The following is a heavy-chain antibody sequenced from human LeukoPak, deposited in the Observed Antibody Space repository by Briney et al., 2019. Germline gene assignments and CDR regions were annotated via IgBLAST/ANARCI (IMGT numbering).Heavy chain of an antibody. V-gene: IGHV3-48*03. CDR3: AREDYGSGSYYFEY. CDR2: ISSSGNTI. J-gene: IGHJ4*02. D-gene: IGHD3-10*01. CDR1: GFTFSSYE. Sequence: PGGSLRLSCAASGFTFSSYEMNWVRQAPGKGLEWVSYISSSGNTIYYADSVKGRFTISRDNAKNSLYLQMNSLRAEDTAVYYCAREDYGSGSYYFEYWGQGTLVTVSS.